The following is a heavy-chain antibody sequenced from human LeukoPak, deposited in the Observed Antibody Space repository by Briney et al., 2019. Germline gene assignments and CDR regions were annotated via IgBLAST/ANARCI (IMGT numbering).Heavy chain of an antibody. V-gene: IGHV3-23*01. CDR3: AKEDTYCSSTSCYLGVEHPYYYGMDV. CDR1: GFTFSSYA. Sequence: PGGSLRLSCAASGFTFSSYAMSWVRQAPGKGLEWVSAISGSGGSTYYADSVKGRFTISRDNSKNTLYLQMNSLRAEDTAVYYCAKEDTYCSSTSCYLGVEHPYYYGMDVWGQGTTVTVSS. D-gene: IGHD2-2*01. CDR2: ISGSGGST. J-gene: IGHJ6*02.